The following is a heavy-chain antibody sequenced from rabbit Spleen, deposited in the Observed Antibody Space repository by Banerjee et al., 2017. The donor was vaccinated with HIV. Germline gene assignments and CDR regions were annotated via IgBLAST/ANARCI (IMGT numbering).Heavy chain of an antibody. CDR3: ARDTGSSFSSYGMDL. J-gene: IGHJ6*01. V-gene: IGHV1S43*01. CDR1: GIDFSSYYY. Sequence: QQQLEESGGGLVKPGGTLTLTCKASGIDFSSYYYMCWVRRAPGKGLELSACIYTSSGSTWYASWVSGRFTCSKTSSTTVTLQMTSLTVADTATYFCARDTGSSFSSYGMDLWGQGTLVTVS. CDR2: IYTSSGST. D-gene: IGHD8-1*01.